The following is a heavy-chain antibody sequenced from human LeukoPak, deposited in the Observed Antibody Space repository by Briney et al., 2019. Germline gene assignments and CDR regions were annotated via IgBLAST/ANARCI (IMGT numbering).Heavy chain of an antibody. CDR1: GGTFSSYA. J-gene: IGHJ4*02. CDR2: IIPIFGTA. D-gene: IGHD3-3*01. CDR3: ASGTYYDFWSGYPLDY. V-gene: IGHV1-69*05. Sequence: SVKVSCKASGGTFSSYAISWVRQAPGQGLEWMGRIIPIFGTANYAQKSQSRVTITTEESTSKAYMELSSLRSEDTAVYYCASGTYYDFWSGYPLDYWGQGTLVTVSS.